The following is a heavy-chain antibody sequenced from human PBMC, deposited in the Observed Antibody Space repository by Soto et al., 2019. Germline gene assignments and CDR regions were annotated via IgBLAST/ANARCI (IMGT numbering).Heavy chain of an antibody. CDR3: ARVPEITMVRGPYFDY. Sequence: GGSLRLSCAASGFTFSSYAMHWVRQAPGKGLEWVAVISYDGSNKYYADSVKGRFTISRDNSKNTLYLQMNSLRAEDTAVYYCARVPEITMVRGPYFDYWGQGTLVTVSS. CDR2: ISYDGSNK. CDR1: GFTFSSYA. J-gene: IGHJ4*02. V-gene: IGHV3-30-3*01. D-gene: IGHD3-10*01.